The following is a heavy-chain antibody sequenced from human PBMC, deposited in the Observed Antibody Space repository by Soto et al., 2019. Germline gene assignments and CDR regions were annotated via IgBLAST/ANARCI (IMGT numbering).Heavy chain of an antibody. D-gene: IGHD1-7*01. V-gene: IGHV6-1*01. CDR2: TYYRSRWYN. Sequence: PSQALSLNCAISGDSVSSNSAAWKRKRLSTSRGLEWLARTYYRSRWYNDYAVSVRSRITVNPDTSKNQFSLQLTSVTPEDTAVYYCAGTTSHQWYYMDVWGKGTTVTVSS. CDR3: AGTTSHQWYYMDV. J-gene: IGHJ6*03. CDR1: GDSVSSNSAA.